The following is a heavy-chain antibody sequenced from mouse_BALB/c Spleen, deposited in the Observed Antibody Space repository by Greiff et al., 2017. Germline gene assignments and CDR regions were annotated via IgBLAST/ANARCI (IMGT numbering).Heavy chain of an antibody. CDR2: ISSGSSTI. CDR1: GFTFSSFG. D-gene: IGHD2-2*01. V-gene: IGHV5-17*02. J-gene: IGHJ3*01. Sequence: EVQGVESGGGLVQPGGSRKLSCAASGFTFSSFGMHWVRQAPEKGLEWVAYISSGSSTIYYADTVKGRFTISRDNPKNTLFLQMTSLRSEDTAMYYCARGGVYYGYDGFAYWGQGTLVTVSA. CDR3: ARGGVYYGYDGFAY.